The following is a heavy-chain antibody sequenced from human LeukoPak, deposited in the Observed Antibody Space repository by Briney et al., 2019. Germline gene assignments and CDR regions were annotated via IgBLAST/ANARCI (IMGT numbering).Heavy chain of an antibody. D-gene: IGHD5-24*01. CDR3: ARAGRDGYNLWKKYYFDY. V-gene: IGHV4-39*07. CDR1: GGSISSSSYY. J-gene: IGHJ4*02. CDR2: INHSGST. Sequence: PSETLSLTCTVSGGSISSSSYYWGWIRQPPGKGLEWIGEINHSGSTNYNPSLKSRVTISVDTSKNQFSLKLSSVTAADTAVYYCARAGRDGYNLWKKYYFDYWGQGTLVTVSS.